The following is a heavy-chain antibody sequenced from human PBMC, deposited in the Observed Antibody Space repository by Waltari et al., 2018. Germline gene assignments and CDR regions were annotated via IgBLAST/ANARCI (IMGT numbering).Heavy chain of an antibody. V-gene: IGHV3-21*01. J-gene: IGHJ6*02. CDR2: ITTSSTYM. CDR1: GFSFRSYN. D-gene: IGHD2-2*01. CDR3: ARDLIEPAAIGNYYYGMDV. Sequence: EVQLVESGGGLVRPGGSLRLSCVASGFSFRSYNMNWFRQAPGKGLEWVSSITTSSTYMYYVDSLKGRFTISRDDAKNSLFLQMNSLRAEDTAVYYCARDLIEPAAIGNYYYGMDVWGQGTTVTVSS.